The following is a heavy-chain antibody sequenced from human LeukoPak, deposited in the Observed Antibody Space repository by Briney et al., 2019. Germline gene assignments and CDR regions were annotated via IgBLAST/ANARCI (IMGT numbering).Heavy chain of an antibody. CDR1: GYTFTGYY. J-gene: IGHJ4*02. D-gene: IGHD1-26*01. V-gene: IGHV1-2*02. Sequence: ASVKVSCKASGYTFTGYYMHWVRQAPGQGLEWMGWIKPNSGGTNYAQKFQGRVTMTRDTSISTAYMELSRLRSDDTAVYYCARDPEGYSGSLLVWGQGTLVTVSS. CDR3: ARDPEGYSGSLLV. CDR2: IKPNSGGT.